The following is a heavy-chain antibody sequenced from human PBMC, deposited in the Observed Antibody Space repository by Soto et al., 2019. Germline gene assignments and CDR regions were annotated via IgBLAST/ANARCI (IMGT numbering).Heavy chain of an antibody. D-gene: IGHD5-18*01. V-gene: IGHV3-11*01. CDR1: GFSLSDYY. Sequence: GGSLRLSCAASGFSLSDYYMFWFRQAPGKGLEWVSYISIRGNIMYYADSVKGRFTISRDNAQNSLYLQMSSLRAEDTAVYYCARPQPSGYIYGFPYWGQGTLVTVSS. CDR2: ISIRGNIM. CDR3: ARPQPSGYIYGFPY. J-gene: IGHJ4*02.